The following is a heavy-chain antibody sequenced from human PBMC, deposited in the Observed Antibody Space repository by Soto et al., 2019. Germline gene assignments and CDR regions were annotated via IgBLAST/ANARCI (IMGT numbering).Heavy chain of an antibody. J-gene: IGHJ4*02. CDR3: ASTTTVTTFDFANPVFDY. D-gene: IGHD4-17*01. CDR1: GGTFSSYA. Sequence: ASVKVSCKASGGTFSSYAISWVRQAPGQGLEWMGGIIPIFGTANYAQKFQGRVTITADESTSTAYMELSSLRSEDTAVYYCASTTTVTTFDFANPVFDYWGQGTLVTVSS. CDR2: IIPIFGTA. V-gene: IGHV1-69*13.